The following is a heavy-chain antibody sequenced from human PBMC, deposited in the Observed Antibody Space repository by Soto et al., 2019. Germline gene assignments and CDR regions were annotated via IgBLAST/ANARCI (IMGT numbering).Heavy chain of an antibody. CDR3: ARHFSVDYFDY. CDR1: GDSTTSNSYF. V-gene: IGHV4-39*01. J-gene: IGHJ4*02. Sequence: PSETLSLTCTVSGDSTTSNSYFWAWIRQPPGKGLEWIGSIYYSGTTYYNPSLKSRVTISVDRSKNQFSLKLSSVTAAHTAVYYCARHFSVDYFDYWGQGALVTVSS. CDR2: IYYSGTT.